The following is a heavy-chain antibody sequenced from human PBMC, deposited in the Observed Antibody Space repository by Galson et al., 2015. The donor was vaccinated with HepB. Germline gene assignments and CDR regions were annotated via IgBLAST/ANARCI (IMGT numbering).Heavy chain of an antibody. Sequence: SLRLSCAASGFTFSSYSMNWVRQAPGKGLEWVSYISSSSSTIYYADSVKGRFTISRDNAKNSLYLQMNSLRDEDTAVYYCAREREYSSSRRWFDPWGQGTLVTVSS. CDR2: ISSSSSTI. D-gene: IGHD6-13*01. CDR3: AREREYSSSRRWFDP. V-gene: IGHV3-48*02. CDR1: GFTFSSYS. J-gene: IGHJ5*02.